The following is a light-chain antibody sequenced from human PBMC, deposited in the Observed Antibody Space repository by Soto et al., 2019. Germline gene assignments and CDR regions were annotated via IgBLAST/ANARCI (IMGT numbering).Light chain of an antibody. CDR2: ASD. Sequence: QSALTQPPSASGTPGQRVSISCSGGGSNIGSNPVNWYQQLPGTAPKLLIYASDQRPSGVPDRFSGSESGTSASLAISGLQSEDETDYYCSAWDDSLNGPVFAGGTKVTVL. CDR3: SAWDDSLNGPV. CDR1: GSNIGSNP. V-gene: IGLV1-44*01. J-gene: IGLJ2*01.